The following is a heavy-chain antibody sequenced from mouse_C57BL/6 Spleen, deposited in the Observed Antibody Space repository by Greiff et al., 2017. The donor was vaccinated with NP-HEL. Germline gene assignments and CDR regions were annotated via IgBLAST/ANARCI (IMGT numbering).Heavy chain of an antibody. CDR2: IYPGSGNT. J-gene: IGHJ3*01. D-gene: IGHD2-4*01. V-gene: IGHV1-76*01. CDR1: GYTFTDYY. Sequence: LVESGAELVRPGASVKLSCKASGYTFTDYYINWVKQRPGQGLEWIARIYPGSGNTYYNEKFKGKATLTAEKSSSTAYMQLSSLTSEDSAVYFCARYDYDQRAWFAYWGQGTLVTVSA. CDR3: ARYDYDQRAWFAY.